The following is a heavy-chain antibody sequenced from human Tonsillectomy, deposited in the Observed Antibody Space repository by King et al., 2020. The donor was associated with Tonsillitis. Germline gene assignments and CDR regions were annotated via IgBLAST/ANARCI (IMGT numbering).Heavy chain of an antibody. CDR2: INPSGGST. CDR3: AKTYYYGSESYYTGAFDS. J-gene: IGHJ4*02. Sequence: VQLVESGAEVKKPGASVKVSCKASGYTFTSYYVHWVRQAPGQGLEWMGIINPSGGSTRYAQKFQGRVTMTRDTATSTVSMELSSLRSEDTAVYYCAKTYYYGSESYYTGAFDSWGQGPLVTVSS. V-gene: IGHV1-46*01. CDR1: GYTFTSYY. D-gene: IGHD3-10*01.